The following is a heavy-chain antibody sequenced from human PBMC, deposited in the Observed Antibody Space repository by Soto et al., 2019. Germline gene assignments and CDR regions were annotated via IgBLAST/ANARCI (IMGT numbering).Heavy chain of an antibody. CDR2: INHSGRV. D-gene: IGHD3-22*01. Sequence: ASETLSLTCAVYGGSFSGHSWTWIRQSPGKGLEWIGDINHSGRVNYSPSLKSRVTISLDTSKNQFSLTLSAVTTAATAMYYCSTRAYDTNGYYRFDPWGQGTLVTVSS. J-gene: IGHJ5*01. CDR3: STRAYDTNGYYRFDP. V-gene: IGHV4-34*01. CDR1: GGSFSGHS.